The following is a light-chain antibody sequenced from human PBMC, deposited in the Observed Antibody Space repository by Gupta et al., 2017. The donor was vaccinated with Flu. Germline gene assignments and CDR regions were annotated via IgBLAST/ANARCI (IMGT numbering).Light chain of an antibody. CDR3: CSHAGSTFWV. CDR1: SSDVGAYNH. CDR2: EVS. Sequence: QSALTQPASVSGSPRQSITVSCTGTSSDVGAYNHVSWYQQYPGKAPKVIMYEVSKRPSGVSNRFSGSKSGNTASLTISGLQAEDEADYYCCSHAGSTFWVFGGGTKLTVL. V-gene: IGLV2-23*02. J-gene: IGLJ3*02.